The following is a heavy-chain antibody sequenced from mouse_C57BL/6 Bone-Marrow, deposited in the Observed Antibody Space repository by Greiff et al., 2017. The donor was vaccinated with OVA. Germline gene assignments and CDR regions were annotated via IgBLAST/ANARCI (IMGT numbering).Heavy chain of an antibody. CDR2: IDPSDSET. CDR1: GYTFTSYW. V-gene: IGHV1-52*01. CDR3: ASGYYYGSSNY. Sequence: QVQLQQPGAELVRPGSSVKLSCKASGYTFTSYWMHWVKQRPIQGLEWIGNIDPSDSETHYNQKFKDKATLTVDKSSSTAYLQLSSLTSEDSAVYYCASGYYYGSSNYWGQGTTLTVSS. D-gene: IGHD1-1*01. J-gene: IGHJ2*01.